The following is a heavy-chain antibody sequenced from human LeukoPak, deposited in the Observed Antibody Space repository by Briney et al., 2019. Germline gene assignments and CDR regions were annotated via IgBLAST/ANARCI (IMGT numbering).Heavy chain of an antibody. CDR2: LSNSGST. CDR1: GGSIGSYY. J-gene: IGHJ6*02. CDR3: AIEAYYYGMDV. Sequence: PSETLSLTCSVSGGSIGSYYWSWIRQPPGKGLEWIGHLSNSGSTNYNPSLKSRVTISVDTSKNQFSLKLNSVTAADTAVYYCAIEAYYYGMDVWGQGTTVTVSS. V-gene: IGHV4-59*01.